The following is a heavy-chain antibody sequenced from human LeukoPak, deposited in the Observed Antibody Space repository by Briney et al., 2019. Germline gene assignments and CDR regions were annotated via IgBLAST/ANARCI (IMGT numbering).Heavy chain of an antibody. J-gene: IGHJ3*02. V-gene: IGHV3-30*18. CDR3: AKDRGLLWFGELFGPLDI. D-gene: IGHD3-10*01. Sequence: GGSLRLSCAASGFTFTNDFMTWVRQAPGKGLEWVAVISYDGSNKYYADSVKGRFTISRDNSKNTLYLQMNSLRAEDTAVYYCAKDRGLLWFGELFGPLDIWGQGTMVTVSS. CDR2: ISYDGSNK. CDR1: GFTFTNDF.